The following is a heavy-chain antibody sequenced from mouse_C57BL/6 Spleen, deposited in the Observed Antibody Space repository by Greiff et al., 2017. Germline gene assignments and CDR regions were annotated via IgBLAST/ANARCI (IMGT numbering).Heavy chain of an antibody. CDR3: ARDRNYGSSCYFDY. D-gene: IGHD1-1*01. CDR1: GFTFSDYY. V-gene: IGHV5-16*01. Sequence: EVQVVESEGGLVQPGSSMKLSCTASGFTFSDYYMAWVRQVPEKGLEWVANINYDGSSTYYLDSLKSRFIISRDNAKNILYLQMSSLKSEDTATYYCARDRNYGSSCYFDYWGQGTTLTVSS. J-gene: IGHJ2*01. CDR2: INYDGSST.